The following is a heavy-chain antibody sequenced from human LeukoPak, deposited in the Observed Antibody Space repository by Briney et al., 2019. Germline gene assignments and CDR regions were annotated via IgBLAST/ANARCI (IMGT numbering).Heavy chain of an antibody. CDR1: GFTVSSSY. V-gene: IGHV3-66*01. CDR2: IYSGGST. J-gene: IGHJ4*02. Sequence: GGSLRLSCAASGFTVSSSYMSWVRQAPGKGLEWVLVIYSGGSTYYADSVKGRFTISRDNSKNTLYLQMNSLRAEDTAVYYCASRIAAAGSGGWGQGTLVTVSS. CDR3: ASRIAAAGSGG. D-gene: IGHD6-13*01.